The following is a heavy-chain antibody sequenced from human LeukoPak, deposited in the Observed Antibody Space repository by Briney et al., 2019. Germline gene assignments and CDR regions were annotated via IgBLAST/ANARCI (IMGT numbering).Heavy chain of an antibody. J-gene: IGHJ4*02. CDR3: ARDTATDSY. CDR1: GGSFSGYY. D-gene: IGHD4-11*01. V-gene: IGHV4-34*01. Sequence: PSETLSLTCAVYGGSFSGYYWNWIRQPPGKGLEWIGEINHSGSTNYNPSLKSRVTISVDTSKNQFSLKLTSVTAADTAVYYCARDTATDSYWGQGTLVTVSS. CDR2: INHSGST.